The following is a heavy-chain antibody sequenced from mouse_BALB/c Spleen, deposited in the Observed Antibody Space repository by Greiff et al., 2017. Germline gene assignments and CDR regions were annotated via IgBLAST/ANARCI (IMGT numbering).Heavy chain of an antibody. CDR1: GYTFTDYA. CDR2: ISTYYGDA. J-gene: IGHJ2*01. Sequence: QVQLQQSGAELVRPGVSVKISCKGSGYTFTDYAMHWVKQSHAKSLEWIGVISTYYGDASYNQKFKGKATMTVDKSSSTAYMELARLTSEDSAIYYCARSASFYYGYDEGFDYWGQGTTLTVSS. V-gene: IGHV1S137*01. D-gene: IGHD2-2*01. CDR3: ARSASFYYGYDEGFDY.